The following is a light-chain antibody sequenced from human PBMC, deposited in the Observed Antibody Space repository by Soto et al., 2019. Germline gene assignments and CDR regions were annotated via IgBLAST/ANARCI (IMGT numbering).Light chain of an antibody. CDR1: QNILSN. V-gene: IGKV3-20*01. J-gene: IGKJ1*01. CDR3: QQYGSSPRT. CDR2: GAS. Sequence: DNVMTQSPDTLSVSPGDRATLSCRASQNILSNLAWYQQKPGQAPRLLIYGASSRATGIPDRFSGSGSGTDFTLTISRLEPGDFAVYYCQQYGSSPRTFGQGTKVDNK.